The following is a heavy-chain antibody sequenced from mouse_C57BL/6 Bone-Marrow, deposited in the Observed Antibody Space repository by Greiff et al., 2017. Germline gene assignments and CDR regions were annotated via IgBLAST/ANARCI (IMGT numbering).Heavy chain of an antibody. D-gene: IGHD2-10*02. V-gene: IGHV1-55*01. CDR1: GYTFTSYW. J-gene: IGHJ4*01. Sequence: QVQLQQPGAELVKPGASVKMSCKASGYTFTSYWLTWVKQRPGQGLEWIGDIYPGSGSTNYNEKFKSKDTLTVDTSSSTAYMQLSSLTSEDSAVYYCARRPRTEAMDYWGQGTSVTVSS. CDR2: IYPGSGST. CDR3: ARRPRTEAMDY.